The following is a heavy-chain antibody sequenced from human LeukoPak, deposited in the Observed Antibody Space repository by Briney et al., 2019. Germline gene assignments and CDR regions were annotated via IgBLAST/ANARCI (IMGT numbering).Heavy chain of an antibody. D-gene: IGHD3-3*01. Sequence: GGSLRLSCTASGFIFSNLWMTWVRQAPGKGLEWVGRIKSKVDGETTDYAAPVKGRFTISRDDSRNTLYVQMNSLRAEDTAVYYCAKDRIFGVVITPNWFDPWGQGTLVTVSS. CDR1: GFIFSNLW. CDR3: AKDRIFGVVITPNWFDP. V-gene: IGHV3-15*01. J-gene: IGHJ5*02. CDR2: IKSKVDGETT.